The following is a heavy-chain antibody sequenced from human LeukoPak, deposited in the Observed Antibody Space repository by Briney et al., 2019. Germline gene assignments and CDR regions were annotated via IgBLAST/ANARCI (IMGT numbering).Heavy chain of an antibody. CDR3: ARGSEVGATDY. Sequence: GGPLRLSCAASGFTFSSYSMNWVRQAPGKGLEWVSSISSSSSYIYYADSVKGRFTISRDNAKNSLYLQMNSLRAEDTAVYYCARGSEVGATDYWGQGTLVTVSS. J-gene: IGHJ4*02. D-gene: IGHD1-26*01. CDR1: GFTFSSYS. CDR2: ISSSSSYI. V-gene: IGHV3-21*01.